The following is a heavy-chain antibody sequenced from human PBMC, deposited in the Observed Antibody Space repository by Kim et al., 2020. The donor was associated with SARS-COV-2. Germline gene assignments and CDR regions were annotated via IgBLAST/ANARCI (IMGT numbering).Heavy chain of an antibody. CDR1: GFGVSSNQ. Sequence: GGSLRLSCAASGFGVSSNQMSWVRQAPGKGLEWVSLIYSSGSSYYADSVKGRFTISRDNSKNTRYLQMNSLRAEDTALYYCATKTTYSSGWFEYWGQGTLVTVSS. J-gene: IGHJ4*02. CDR2: IYSSGSS. CDR3: ATKTTYSSGWFEY. D-gene: IGHD6-19*01. V-gene: IGHV3-66*01.